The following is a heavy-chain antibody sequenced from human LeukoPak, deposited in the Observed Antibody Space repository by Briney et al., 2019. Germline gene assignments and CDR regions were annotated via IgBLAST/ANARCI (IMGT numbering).Heavy chain of an antibody. CDR2: IYTSGST. D-gene: IGHD3-22*01. CDR1: GGSISSGGYY. J-gene: IGHJ3*02. V-gene: IGHV4-61*02. CDR3: ARDRTAYDSSGTYKRDAFDI. Sequence: PSETLSLTCTVSGGSISSGGYYWSWIRQPAGKGLEWIGRIYTSGSTNYNPSLKSRVTMSVDTSKNQFSLKLSSVTAADTAVYYCARDRTAYDSSGTYKRDAFDIWGQGTMVTVSS.